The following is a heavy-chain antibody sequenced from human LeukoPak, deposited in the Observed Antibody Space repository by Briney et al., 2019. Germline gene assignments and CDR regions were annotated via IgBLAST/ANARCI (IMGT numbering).Heavy chain of an antibody. CDR2: IGANNGDT. CDR1: GYTFTSYG. Sequence: ASVKVSCKASGYTFTSYGISWVRQAPGQGLEWMGWIGANNGDTDYPPKLQDRVTMTTDTYTSTAYMELRSLRSDDTAMYYCARESHETREDYWGQGTLVTVSS. V-gene: IGHV1-18*01. J-gene: IGHJ4*02. CDR3: ARESHETREDY. D-gene: IGHD1-1*01.